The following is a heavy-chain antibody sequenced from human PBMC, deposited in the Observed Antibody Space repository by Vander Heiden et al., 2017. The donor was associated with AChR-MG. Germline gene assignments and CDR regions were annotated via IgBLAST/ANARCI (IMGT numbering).Heavy chain of an antibody. CDR3: ARDSLKKCWEWLAPWFDP. V-gene: IGHV1-18*01. J-gene: IGHJ5*02. CDR1: GYTFTSYG. CDR2: ISAYNGNT. D-gene: IGHD3-3*01. Sequence: QVQLVQSGAEVKKPGASVKVSCKASGYTFTSYGISWVRQAPGQGLEWMGWISAYNGNTNYAKKLQGRVTMTTDTSTSTAYRELRSLRSEETAVYYCARDSLKKCWEWLAPWFDPWGQGTLVTVSS.